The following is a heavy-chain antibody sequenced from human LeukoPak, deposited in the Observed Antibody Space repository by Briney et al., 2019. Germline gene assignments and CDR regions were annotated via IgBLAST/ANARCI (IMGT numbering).Heavy chain of an antibody. CDR3: ARVRTEATIYDY. J-gene: IGHJ4*02. V-gene: IGHV3-64*01. D-gene: IGHD5-12*01. Sequence: AGGSLRLSCAASGFIFSSYAMHWVRQAPGKGLEYVSAISSNGGSTYYANSVKGRFTISRDNSKNTLYLQMGSLRAEDMAVYYCARVRTEATIYDYWGQGTLVTVSS. CDR2: ISSNGGST. CDR1: GFIFSSYA.